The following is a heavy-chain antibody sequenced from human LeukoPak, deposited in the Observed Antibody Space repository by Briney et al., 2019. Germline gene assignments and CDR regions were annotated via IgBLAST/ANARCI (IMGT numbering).Heavy chain of an antibody. D-gene: IGHD2-2*01. CDR1: GFTFSSYG. CDR2: IKQDGSEK. V-gene: IGHV3-7*01. J-gene: IGHJ5*02. CDR3: ARDDCSSISCYHNWFDP. Sequence: GGSLRLSCAASGFTFSSYGMHWVRQAPGKGLEWVANIKQDGSEKYYVDSVKGRFTISRDNAKNSLYLQMNSLRAEDTAVYYCARDDCSSISCYHNWFDPWGQGTLVTVSS.